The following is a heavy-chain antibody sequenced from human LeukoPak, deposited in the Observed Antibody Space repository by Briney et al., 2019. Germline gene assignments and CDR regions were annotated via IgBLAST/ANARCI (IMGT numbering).Heavy chain of an antibody. J-gene: IGHJ6*03. CDR1: GGSISSYY. V-gene: IGHV4-4*09. D-gene: IGHD3-3*01. Sequence: SETLSLTCTVSGGSISSYYWSWIRQPPGKGLEWIGYIYTSGSTNYNPSLKSRVTISVDTSKNQFSLKLSSVTAADTAVYYCARGASWSGWGVLDHYYYMDVWGKGTTVTVSS. CDR3: ARGASWSGWGVLDHYYYMDV. CDR2: IYTSGST.